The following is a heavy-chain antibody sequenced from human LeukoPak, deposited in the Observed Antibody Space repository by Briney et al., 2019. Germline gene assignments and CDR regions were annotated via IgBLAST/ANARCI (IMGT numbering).Heavy chain of an antibody. J-gene: IGHJ4*02. CDR2: IYYSGST. D-gene: IGHD3-16*01. CDR3: ARRRIAYFVQSPYFDY. V-gene: IGHV4-59*12. CDR1: GGSISSYY. Sequence: SETLSLTCTVSGGSISSYYWSWIRQPPGKGLEWIGYIYYSGSTNYNPSLKSRVTISVDTSKNQFSLKLSSVTAADTAVYYCARRRIAYFVQSPYFDYWGQGTLVTVSS.